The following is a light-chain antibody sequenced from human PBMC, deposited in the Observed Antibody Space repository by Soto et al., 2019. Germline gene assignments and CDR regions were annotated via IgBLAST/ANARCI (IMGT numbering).Light chain of an antibody. CDR2: DAF. J-gene: IGKJ5*01. Sequence: EIVLTQSPATLSLSPRERATLSCRASQSISSYLAWYQQKPGQAPRLLIYDAFNRATGIPARFSGSGSGTDFTLTISSLEPEDFAVYYCQQRNYWPITFGQGTRLEIK. V-gene: IGKV3-11*01. CDR3: QQRNYWPIT. CDR1: QSISSY.